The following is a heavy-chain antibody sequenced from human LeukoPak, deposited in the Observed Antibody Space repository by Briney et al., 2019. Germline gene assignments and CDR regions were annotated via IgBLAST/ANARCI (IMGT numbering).Heavy chain of an antibody. V-gene: IGHV3-11*01. CDR1: GFSFSDSY. CDR2: ISSSGGTI. J-gene: IGHJ4*02. D-gene: IGHD6-13*01. Sequence: GGSLRLSCAASGFSFSDSYMTWIRQTPGKGLEWVSYISSSGGTIYYTDSVKGRFTISRDNAKNSLYPQMNSLRAEDTAVYYCARDPRDSSSWFYFDYWGQGTLVTVSS. CDR3: ARDPRDSSSWFYFDY.